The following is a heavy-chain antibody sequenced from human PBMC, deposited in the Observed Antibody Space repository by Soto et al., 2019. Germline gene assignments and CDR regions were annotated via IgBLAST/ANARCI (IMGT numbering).Heavy chain of an antibody. CDR2: INAGNGNT. D-gene: IGHD1-1*01. J-gene: IGHJ2*01. V-gene: IGHV1-3*01. Sequence: GASVKVSCKASGYTFTSYAMHWVRQAPGQRLEWMGWINAGNGNTKYSQKFQGRVTITRDTSASTAYMGLSSLRSEDTAVYYCARDGNGDWYFDLWGRGTLVTVSS. CDR3: ARDGNGDWYFDL. CDR1: GYTFTSYA.